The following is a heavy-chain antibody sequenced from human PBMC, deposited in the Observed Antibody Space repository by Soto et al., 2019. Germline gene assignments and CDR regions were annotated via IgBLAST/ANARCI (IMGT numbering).Heavy chain of an antibody. V-gene: IGHV4-31*03. CDR1: GGSISSGGYY. CDR3: ARATVDTAMVILNYFDY. CDR2: IYYSGST. J-gene: IGHJ4*02. D-gene: IGHD5-18*01. Sequence: SETLSLTCTVSGGSISSGGYYWSWIRQHPGKGLEWIGYIYYSGSTYYNPSLKSRVTISVDTSKNQFSLKLSSVTAADTAVYYCARATVDTAMVILNYFDYWGQGTLVTVSS.